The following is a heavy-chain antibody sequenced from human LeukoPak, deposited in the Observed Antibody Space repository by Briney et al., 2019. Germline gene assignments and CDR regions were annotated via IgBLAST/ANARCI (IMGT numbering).Heavy chain of an antibody. V-gene: IGHV3-74*01. Sequence: GGSLRLSCAASGFTFSTYWMHWVRQAPGKGLVWVSRISSDGSITSYADSVKGQFTISRDNAKNTLYLQMNSLRAEDTAVYYCARPQYYYGSGSSTFDPWGQGTLVTVSS. CDR2: ISSDGSIT. J-gene: IGHJ5*02. CDR3: ARPQYYYGSGSSTFDP. CDR1: GFTFSTYW. D-gene: IGHD3-10*01.